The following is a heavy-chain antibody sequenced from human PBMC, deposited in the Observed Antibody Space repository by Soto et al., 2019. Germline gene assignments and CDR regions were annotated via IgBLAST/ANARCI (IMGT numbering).Heavy chain of an antibody. CDR2: ISYDGSNK. CDR3: AKDRMGAGVRGYFDY. D-gene: IGHD3-10*01. Sequence: QVQLVESGGGVVQPGKSLRLSCAGSGFTFSSYGMDWVRQAPGKGLEWVAVISYDGSNKYYADSVKGRFTISRDNSKNTLYLQMSILRADDTAVYYCAKDRMGAGVRGYFDYWGQVTLVTVSS. CDR1: GFTFSSYG. J-gene: IGHJ4*02. V-gene: IGHV3-30*18.